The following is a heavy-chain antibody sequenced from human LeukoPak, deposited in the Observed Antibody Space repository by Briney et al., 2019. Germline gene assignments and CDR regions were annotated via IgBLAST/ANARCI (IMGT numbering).Heavy chain of an antibody. CDR2: LDQDGSER. D-gene: IGHD6-13*01. CDR1: GFPFSTYW. CDR3: ARSRSSSWSFDAFDL. J-gene: IGHJ3*01. V-gene: IGHV3-7*03. Sequence: GGSLRLSCAASGFPFSTYWMAWVRQAPGKGLEWVANLDQDGSERYYLDSVKGRFTISRDNAKTSLYLQMNNLRAEDTALYYCARSRSSSWSFDAFDLWGQGTMVTVSS.